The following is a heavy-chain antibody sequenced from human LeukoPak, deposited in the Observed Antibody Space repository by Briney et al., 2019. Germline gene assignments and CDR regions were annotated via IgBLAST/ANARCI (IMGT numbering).Heavy chain of an antibody. Sequence: GGSLRLSWAASGFSFSDYYINWIRQAPGKGLEWVSYISSSGSTIYNADSVKGRFTLSRDNYKNPLYLQMNSLRAEDTAVYYCARGHWTGDYWGQGPLVTVSS. CDR3: ARGHWTGDY. CDR1: GFSFSDYY. D-gene: IGHD3/OR15-3a*01. CDR2: ISSSGSTI. V-gene: IGHV3-11*01. J-gene: IGHJ4*02.